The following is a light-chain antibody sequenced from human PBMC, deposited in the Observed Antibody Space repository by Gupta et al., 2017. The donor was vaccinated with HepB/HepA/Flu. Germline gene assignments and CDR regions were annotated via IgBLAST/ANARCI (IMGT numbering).Light chain of an antibody. J-gene: IGLJ2*01. CDR3: GSYGGSYNFVV. CDR1: SRDVGRYTY. Sequence: QSALTQPRSVSGPPGQSVTISCTGTSRDVGRYTYVYWYQQHPGKAPKLMIYDVNKWPSGVPDRFSGSKSGNTASLTISGLQAEDEADYYCGSYGGSYNFVVFGGGTKLTVL. CDR2: DVN. V-gene: IGLV2-11*01.